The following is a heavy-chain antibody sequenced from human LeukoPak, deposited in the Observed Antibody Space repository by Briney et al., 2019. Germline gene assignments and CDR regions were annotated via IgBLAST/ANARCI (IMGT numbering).Heavy chain of an antibody. Sequence: SETLSLTCTVSGGSISSYYWSWIRQPPGKGLEWIGYIYCSGSTNYNPSLKSRVTISVDTSKNQFSLKLSSVTAADTAVYYCARTELGVSRRYFDYWGQGTLVTVSS. V-gene: IGHV4-59*01. J-gene: IGHJ4*02. CDR2: IYCSGST. CDR3: ARTELGVSRRYFDY. D-gene: IGHD7-27*01. CDR1: GGSISSYY.